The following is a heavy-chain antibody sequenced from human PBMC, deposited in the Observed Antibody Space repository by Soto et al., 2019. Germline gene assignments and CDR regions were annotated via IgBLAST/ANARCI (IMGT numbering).Heavy chain of an antibody. CDR1: GYTFTGYY. D-gene: IGHD5-12*01. J-gene: IGHJ4*02. Sequence: GASVKVSCKASGYTFTGYYMHCVRQAPGQGLEWMGWINPNSGGTNYAQKFQGWVTMTTDTSTSTAYMELRSLRSDDTAVYYFARDWPRTNSGYDRSHNDYWGQGTLVTVSS. CDR3: ARDWPRTNSGYDRSHNDY. CDR2: INPNSGGT. V-gene: IGHV1-2*04.